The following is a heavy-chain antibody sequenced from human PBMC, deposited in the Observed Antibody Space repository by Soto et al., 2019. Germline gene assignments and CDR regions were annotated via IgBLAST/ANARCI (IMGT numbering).Heavy chain of an antibody. CDR1: GYTFTSYA. Sequence: ASVKVSCKASGYTFTSYAMNWVRQAPGQGLEWMGWMNPNSGNTGYAQKFKGRVTMTRNTSISTAYMELSSLRSEDTAVYYCARGSPNYYDFWSGWNNYYYYYMDVWGKGTTVTVSS. D-gene: IGHD3-3*01. CDR2: MNPNSGNT. CDR3: ARGSPNYYDFWSGWNNYYYYYMDV. J-gene: IGHJ6*03. V-gene: IGHV1-8*02.